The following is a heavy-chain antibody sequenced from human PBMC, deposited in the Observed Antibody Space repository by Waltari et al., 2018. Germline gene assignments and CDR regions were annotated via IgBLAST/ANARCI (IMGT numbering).Heavy chain of an antibody. D-gene: IGHD1-26*01. CDR3: ARKRSGSYRVDP. CDR2: VNPNSGNT. J-gene: IGHJ5*02. V-gene: IGHV1-8*01. CDR1: GYTFTSYD. Sequence: QVQLVQSGAEVKKPGASVKVSCKASGYTFTSYDINWVRQATGQGLEWMGWVNPNSGNTGHAQKFHVRVTMTVNTSISPAYMELSSLRSEDTAVYYCARKRSGSYRVDPWGQGTLVTVSS.